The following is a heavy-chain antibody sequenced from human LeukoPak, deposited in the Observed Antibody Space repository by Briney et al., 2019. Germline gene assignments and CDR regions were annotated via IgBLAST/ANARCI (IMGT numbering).Heavy chain of an antibody. CDR3: ARDRVNDGGDY. Sequence: ASVKVSCKASGYTFTGYYMHWVRQAPGQGLEWMGRINPSSGGTDYAQKFQGRVTMTRDTSISTAYMELSRLRSDDTAVYYCARDRVNDGGDYWGQGTLVTVSS. CDR1: GYTFTGYY. J-gene: IGHJ4*02. V-gene: IGHV1-2*06. D-gene: IGHD2-8*01. CDR2: INPSSGGT.